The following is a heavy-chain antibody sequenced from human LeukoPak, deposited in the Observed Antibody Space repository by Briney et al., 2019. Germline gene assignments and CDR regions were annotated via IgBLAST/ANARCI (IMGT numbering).Heavy chain of an antibody. CDR3: ARRYSSGWYDWFDP. V-gene: IGHV4-59*08. Sequence: SETLSLTCTVSGGSISSYYWSWIRQPPGKGLEWIGYIYYSGSTNYNPSLKSRVTISVDTSKNQFSLKLSSVTAADTAVYYCARRYSSGWYDWFDPWGQGTLVTVSS. CDR1: GGSISSYY. D-gene: IGHD6-19*01. J-gene: IGHJ5*02. CDR2: IYYSGST.